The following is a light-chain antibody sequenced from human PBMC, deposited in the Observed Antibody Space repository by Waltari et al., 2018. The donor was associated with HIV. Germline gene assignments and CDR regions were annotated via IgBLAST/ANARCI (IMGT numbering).Light chain of an antibody. J-gene: IGLJ3*02. Sequence: FMLTQPHSVSESPGKTVTISCTRSSGSIASNSVQWLQQRPGNAPTTILYEDYQRPSGVPDRFSGTIVKSSNSASLTISGVKTEDEADYYCQSFDANNHWVFGGGTRLTVL. CDR1: SGSIASNS. CDR3: QSFDANNHWV. V-gene: IGLV6-57*03. CDR2: EDY.